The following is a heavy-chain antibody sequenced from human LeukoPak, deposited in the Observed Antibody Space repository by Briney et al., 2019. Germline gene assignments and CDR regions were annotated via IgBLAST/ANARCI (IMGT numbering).Heavy chain of an antibody. CDR3: ARHWGVGSRYFDF. Sequence: GGSLRLSCAASGFTFSNYGMSWVRQAPGKGLEWVSGMSGSGGSTYYADSVKGRFTISRDNSKNTLYLQMNSLRAEDTAVYYCARHWGVGSRYFDFWGQGTLVTVSS. J-gene: IGHJ4*02. CDR2: MSGSGGST. D-gene: IGHD1-26*01. V-gene: IGHV3-23*01. CDR1: GFTFSNYG.